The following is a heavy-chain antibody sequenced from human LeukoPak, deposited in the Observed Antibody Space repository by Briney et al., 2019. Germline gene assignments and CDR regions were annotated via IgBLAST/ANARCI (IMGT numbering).Heavy chain of an antibody. CDR3: ARDRGPYDYVWGTRMDV. Sequence: ASVKVSCKASGYTFSSFGISWVRQAPGQGLEWMGWISTYNDKKNYAQKFQGRVTMTTDTSTSTAYMELRSLRSDDTAVFYCARDRGPYDYVWGTRMDVWGKGTTVTVSS. J-gene: IGHJ6*04. CDR1: GYTFSSFG. V-gene: IGHV1-18*01. CDR2: ISTYNDKK. D-gene: IGHD3-16*01.